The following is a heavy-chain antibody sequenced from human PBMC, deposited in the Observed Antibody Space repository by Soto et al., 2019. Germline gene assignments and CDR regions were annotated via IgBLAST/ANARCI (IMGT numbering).Heavy chain of an antibody. CDR3: ARRPWVYSSSWNYYYYGMDV. D-gene: IGHD6-13*01. CDR2: IYYSGST. Sequence: SETLSLTCTVSGGSISSYYCSWIRQPPGKGLEWIGYIYYSGSTNYNPSLKSRVTISVDTSKNQFSLKASDTAMYYCARRPWVYSSSWNYYYYGMDVRGQGTTVTVSS. J-gene: IGHJ6*02. CDR1: GGSISSYY. V-gene: IGHV4-59*12.